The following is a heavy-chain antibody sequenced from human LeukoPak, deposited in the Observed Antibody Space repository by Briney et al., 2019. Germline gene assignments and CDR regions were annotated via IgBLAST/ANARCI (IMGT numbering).Heavy chain of an antibody. CDR1: GGSFSGYY. Sequence: SETLSLTCAVYGGSFSGYYWSWIRQPPGKGLEWIGEINHSGSTNYNPSLKSRVTLSVDTSKNQFSLKLSSVTAADTAVYYCARAMAAPYFYYGMDVWGKGTTVTVSS. J-gene: IGHJ6*04. D-gene: IGHD5-24*01. V-gene: IGHV4-34*01. CDR2: INHSGST. CDR3: ARAMAAPYFYYGMDV.